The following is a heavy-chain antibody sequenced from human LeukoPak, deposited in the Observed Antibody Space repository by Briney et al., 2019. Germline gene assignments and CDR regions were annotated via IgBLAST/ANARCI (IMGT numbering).Heavy chain of an antibody. CDR1: GFTFSNYN. J-gene: IGHJ4*02. D-gene: IGHD6-13*01. CDR3: ARGRTSSWYFDY. V-gene: IGHV3-48*02. Sequence: GGALRLSCAASGFTFSNYNMNWVRRAPGKGRRWISFITSSSSTIYYADSVKGRFTISRDNAKNSLYLQMNSLRDEDTAVYYCARGRTSSWYFDYWGQGTLVTVSS. CDR2: ITSSSSTI.